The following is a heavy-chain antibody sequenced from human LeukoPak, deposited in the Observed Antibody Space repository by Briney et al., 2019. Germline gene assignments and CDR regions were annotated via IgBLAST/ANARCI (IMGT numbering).Heavy chain of an antibody. D-gene: IGHD6-19*01. CDR2: SSSYGGST. Sequence: GGSLRLSCSASGFTFSTLPMHWVRQAPGKGLEYVSGSSSYGGSTYYADSVKGRFTISRDNSKNTLYLQMSSLRPEDTAVYYCVNQISGWVYWGQGTLVTVSS. CDR3: VNQISGWVY. J-gene: IGHJ4*02. V-gene: IGHV3-64D*06. CDR1: GFTFSTLP.